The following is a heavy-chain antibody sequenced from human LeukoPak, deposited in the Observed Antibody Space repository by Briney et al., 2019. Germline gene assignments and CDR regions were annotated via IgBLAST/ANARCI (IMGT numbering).Heavy chain of an antibody. D-gene: IGHD6-13*01. J-gene: IGHJ4*02. V-gene: IGHV3-21*01. CDR2: ISSSSSYI. Sequence: GGSLRLSCAASGFTFSSYSMNWVRQAPGKGLEWVSSISSSSSYIYYAGSVKGRFTISRDNAKNSLYLQMNSLRAEDTAVYYCARDPFDSSWYAGGYFDYWGQGTLVTVSS. CDR1: GFTFSSYS. CDR3: ARDPFDSSWYAGGYFDY.